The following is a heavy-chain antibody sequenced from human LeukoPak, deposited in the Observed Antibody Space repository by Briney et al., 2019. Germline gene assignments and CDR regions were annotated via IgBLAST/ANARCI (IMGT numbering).Heavy chain of an antibody. J-gene: IGHJ6*03. V-gene: IGHV3-30*04. CDR3: ARVAQGATTENYFYYYMDV. CDR1: GFTFSSYA. CDR2: ISYDGTNK. Sequence: GSLRLSCAASGFTFSSYAMHWVRQAPGKGLEWVAVISYDGTNKYYADSVKGRFTISRDNAKNSLFLQMSSLGVEDTAVYYCARVAQGATTENYFYYYMDVWGKGTTVTVSS. D-gene: IGHD4-11*01.